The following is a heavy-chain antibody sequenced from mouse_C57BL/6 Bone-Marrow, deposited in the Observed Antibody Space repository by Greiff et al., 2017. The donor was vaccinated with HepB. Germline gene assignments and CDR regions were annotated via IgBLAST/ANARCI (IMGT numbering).Heavy chain of an antibody. CDR3: ASDSSWFAY. Sequence: EVQGVESGGGLVKPGGSLKLSCAASGFTFSSYAMSWVRQTPEKRLEWVATISDGGSYTYYPDNVKGRFTISRDNAKNNLYLQMSHLKSEDTAMYYCASDSSWFAYWGQGTLVTVSA. V-gene: IGHV5-4*01. D-gene: IGHD2-12*01. J-gene: IGHJ3*01. CDR1: GFTFSSYA. CDR2: ISDGGSYT.